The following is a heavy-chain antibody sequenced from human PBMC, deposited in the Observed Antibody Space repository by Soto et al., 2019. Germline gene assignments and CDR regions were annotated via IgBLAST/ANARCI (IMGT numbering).Heavy chain of an antibody. CDR1: GFTFSSYG. Sequence: GGSLRLSCAASGFTFSSYGMHWVRQAPGKGLEWVAVISYDGSNKYYADSVKGRFTISRDNSKNTLYLQMNSLRAEDTAVYYCAKGDPREGFGEPTNYYCYGMDVWGQGTTVTVSS. CDR3: AKGDPREGFGEPTNYYCYGMDV. CDR2: ISYDGSNK. D-gene: IGHD3-10*01. V-gene: IGHV3-30*18. J-gene: IGHJ6*02.